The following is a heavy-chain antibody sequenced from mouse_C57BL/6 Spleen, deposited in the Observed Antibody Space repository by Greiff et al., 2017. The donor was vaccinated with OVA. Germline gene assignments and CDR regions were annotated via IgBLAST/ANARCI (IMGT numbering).Heavy chain of an antibody. V-gene: IGHV5-4*01. Sequence: EVQGVESGGGLVKPGGSLKLSCAASGFTLGSYAMSGVRQTPERRLEWVATISDGGSYTYYPDNVKGRFTISRDNAKNNLYLQMSHLKSEDTAMYYCAREGNDYVYYAMDYWGQGTSVTVSS. CDR1: GFTLGSYA. CDR3: AREGNDYVYYAMDY. D-gene: IGHD2-4*01. CDR2: ISDGGSYT. J-gene: IGHJ4*01.